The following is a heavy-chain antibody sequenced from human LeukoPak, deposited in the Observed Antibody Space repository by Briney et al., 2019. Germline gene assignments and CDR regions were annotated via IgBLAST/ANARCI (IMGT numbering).Heavy chain of an antibody. CDR3: ARDKQPGDN. V-gene: IGHV4-34*01. J-gene: IGHJ4*02. Sequence: SETLSLTCVVYGESFSGYSWSWIRQPPGKGLEWIGEINQRRNTNYNPSLKSRVTISIDTSKNQFSLKLSSVTAADTAVYYCARDKQPGDNWGQGILVTVSS. D-gene: IGHD6-13*01. CDR1: GESFSGYS. CDR2: INQRRNT.